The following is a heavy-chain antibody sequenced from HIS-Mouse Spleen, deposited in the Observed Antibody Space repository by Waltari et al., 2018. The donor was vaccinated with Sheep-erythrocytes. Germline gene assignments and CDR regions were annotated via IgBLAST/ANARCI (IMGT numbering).Heavy chain of an antibody. CDR2: IYHSGST. V-gene: IGHV4-38-2*02. CDR3: ARVAPYYDFWSGYYIDGAFDI. CDR1: GYSISSGYY. D-gene: IGHD3-3*01. Sequence: QVQLQESGPGLVKPSETLSLTCTVSGYSISSGYYWGWIRQPPGKGLEWIGSIYHSGSTYYNPSLKGRVTISVDTSKNQFSLKLSSVTAADTAVYYCARVAPYYDFWSGYYIDGAFDIWGQGTMVTVSS. J-gene: IGHJ3*02.